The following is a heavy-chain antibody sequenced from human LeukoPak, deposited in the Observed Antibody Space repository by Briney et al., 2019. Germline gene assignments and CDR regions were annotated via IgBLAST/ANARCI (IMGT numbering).Heavy chain of an antibody. J-gene: IGHJ5*02. CDR1: GYTFTGYY. V-gene: IGHV1-2*02. CDR3: ARVVAGNWFDP. D-gene: IGHD6-19*01. CDR2: INPNSGGT. Sequence: ASVKVSCKASGYTFTGYYMHWVRQAPGQGLEWMGWINPNSGGTNYAQKFQGRVAMTRDASITTAYMELSRLRSDDTAVYYCARVVAGNWFDPWGQGTLVTVSS.